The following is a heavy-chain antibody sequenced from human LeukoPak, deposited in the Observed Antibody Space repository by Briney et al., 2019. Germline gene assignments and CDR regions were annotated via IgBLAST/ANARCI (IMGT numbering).Heavy chain of an antibody. Sequence: PGGSLRHSCAASGFTFSSYEMNWVRQAPGKGLEWVSYISSSGSTIYYADSVKGRFTISRDNAKNSLYLQMNSLRAEDTALYYCASSRYDSSGYYGIIGYWGQGTLVTVSS. CDR1: GFTFSSYE. D-gene: IGHD3-22*01. V-gene: IGHV3-48*03. CDR2: ISSSGSTI. CDR3: ASSRYDSSGYYGIIGY. J-gene: IGHJ4*02.